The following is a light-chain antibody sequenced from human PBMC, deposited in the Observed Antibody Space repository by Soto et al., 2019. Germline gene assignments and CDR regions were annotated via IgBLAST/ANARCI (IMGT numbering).Light chain of an antibody. V-gene: IGLV1-47*01. J-gene: IGLJ1*01. CDR3: AAWDDSLSGYV. CDR2: RNN. Sequence: QSVLTQPPSASGTPGQGVPISCSGSSSNIGSNYVSWYQQLPGTAPKLLIYRNNQRPSGVPDRFSGSKSGTSASLAISGLRSEDEADYYCAAWDDSLSGYVFGTGTQLTVL. CDR1: SSNIGSNY.